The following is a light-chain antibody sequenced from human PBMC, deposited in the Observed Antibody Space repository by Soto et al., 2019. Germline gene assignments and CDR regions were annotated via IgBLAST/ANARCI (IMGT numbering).Light chain of an antibody. CDR3: QQYHTDWT. Sequence: DIQMTQSPSFLSASVGDPVTITRRASESIDNWLAWYKQKPGKAPNLLIFAASTLVRGVPSRFSGRGSGTEFTLTIRSLKADDYATVYCQQYHTDWTFGQGTKGDIK. CDR1: ESIDNW. CDR2: AAS. J-gene: IGKJ1*01. V-gene: IGKV1-5*01.